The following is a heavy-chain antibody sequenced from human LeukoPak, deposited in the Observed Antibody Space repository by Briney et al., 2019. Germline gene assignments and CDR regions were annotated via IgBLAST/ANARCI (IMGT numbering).Heavy chain of an antibody. D-gene: IGHD3-10*01. J-gene: IGHJ4*02. CDR3: ARHWDYYGSGSYSDY. V-gene: IGHV1-2*02. CDR2: INSNSGGT. Sequence: ASVKVSCKASGYTFTRYDIHWMRQAPGQGLEWMGWINSNSGGTSYAQKFQGRDTLTRDTPTRTAFMELNRLTSDDTAVYYCARHWDYYGSGSYSDYWGQGTLVTVSS. CDR1: GYTFTRYD.